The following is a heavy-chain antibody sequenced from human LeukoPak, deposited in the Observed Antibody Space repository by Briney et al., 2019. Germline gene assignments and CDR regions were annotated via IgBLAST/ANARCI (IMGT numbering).Heavy chain of an antibody. D-gene: IGHD3-10*01. V-gene: IGHV3-30-3*01. Sequence: GGSLRLSCAASEFIFSDFAVHWVRQAPGKGLEWVAVISYDGGNKYYADSVKGRFTISRDDSKNTLYLQMNRLRVEDTAVYYCARGREYFPGSHRGQGTLVSVSS. CDR1: EFIFSDFA. CDR2: ISYDGGNK. J-gene: IGHJ4*02. CDR3: ARGREYFPGSH.